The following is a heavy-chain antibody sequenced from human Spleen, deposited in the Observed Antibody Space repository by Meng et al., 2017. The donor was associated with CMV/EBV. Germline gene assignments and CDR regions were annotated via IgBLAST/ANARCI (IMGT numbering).Heavy chain of an antibody. Sequence: ASVKVSCKASGYTFTAHYFHWVRQAPGQGLEWMGWIHPHRGDTNYAQQFQGRVTLTRDTSINTGYMELRSLRSDDTAVYYCARDPHGGTGAFDIWGQGTMVTVSS. CDR1: GYTFTAHY. V-gene: IGHV1-2*02. CDR3: ARDPHGGTGAFDI. J-gene: IGHJ3*02. CDR2: IHPHRGDT. D-gene: IGHD2-15*01.